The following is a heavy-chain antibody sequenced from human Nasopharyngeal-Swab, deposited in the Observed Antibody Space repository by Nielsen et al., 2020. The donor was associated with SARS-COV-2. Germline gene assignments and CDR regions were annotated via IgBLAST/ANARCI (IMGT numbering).Heavy chain of an antibody. J-gene: IGHJ6*02. CDR2: INPSGGT. CDR1: GGAFGGFY. D-gene: IGHD1-1*01. Sequence: SETLSLTCAVYGGAFGGFYWSWIRQPPGEGLEWIGEINPSGGTDYNPSLKSRVSMSVDTSKNQVFLNLKAVTAADTGLYYCARGRRERAPRYYYYGMDVWGQGTTVSVS. CDR3: ARGRRERAPRYYYYGMDV. V-gene: IGHV4-34*01.